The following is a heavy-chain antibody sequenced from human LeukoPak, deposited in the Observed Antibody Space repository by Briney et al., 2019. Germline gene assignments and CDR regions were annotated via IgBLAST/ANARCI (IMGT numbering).Heavy chain of an antibody. CDR1: GFTFSSQW. CDR2: INQDGSQK. V-gene: IGHV3-7*04. Sequence: GGSLRLSCAGSGFTFSSQWMSWVRQAPGKGLEWVANINQDGSQKCYVDSVKGRFTISRDNAKNSLYLQMTSLRAEDTAVYYCAGAAYWGQGTLVTVSS. CDR3: AGAAY. J-gene: IGHJ4*02.